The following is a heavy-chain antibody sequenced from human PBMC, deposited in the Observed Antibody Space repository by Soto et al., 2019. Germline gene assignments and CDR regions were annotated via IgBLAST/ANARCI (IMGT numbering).Heavy chain of an antibody. D-gene: IGHD2-2*01. CDR2: IIPIFGTA. J-gene: IGHJ5*02. CDR1: GGTFSSYA. CDR3: ARDPGYCSSTSCYEGEFDP. Sequence: ASVKVSCKASGGTFSSYAISWVRQAPGQGLEWMGGIIPIFGTANYAQKFQGRVTITADESTSTAYMELSSLRSEDTAVYYCARDPGYCSSTSCYEGEFDPWGQGTLVTVSS. V-gene: IGHV1-69*13.